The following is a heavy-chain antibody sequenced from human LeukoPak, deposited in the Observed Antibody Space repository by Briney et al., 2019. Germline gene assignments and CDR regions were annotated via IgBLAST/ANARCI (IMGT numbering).Heavy chain of an antibody. J-gene: IGHJ4*02. Sequence: ASVKVSCKVSGYTLTELSMHWVRQAPGKGLEWMGGFDPEDGETIYAQKFQGRVTMTEDTSTDTAYMELSSLRSEDTAVYYCATVSGYSSSWYFDYWGRGTLVTVSS. V-gene: IGHV1-24*01. CDR3: ATVSGYSSSWYFDY. CDR1: GYTLTELS. CDR2: FDPEDGET. D-gene: IGHD6-13*01.